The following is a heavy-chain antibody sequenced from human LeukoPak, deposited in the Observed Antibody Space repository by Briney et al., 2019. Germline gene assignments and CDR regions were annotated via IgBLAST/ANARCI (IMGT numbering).Heavy chain of an antibody. V-gene: IGHV3-53*01. CDR3: AGGNTWPGLSY. CDR2: IYTAGST. J-gene: IGHJ4*02. Sequence: GGSLRLSCAASGFTVSGNYMSWVRQAPGKGLEWVSVIYTAGSTYNADSVKGRFTIPRDKCKNTLYLQINTLRAEDTAVYFCAGGNTWPGLSYWGQGTLLTVSS. CDR1: GFTVSGNY. D-gene: IGHD6-25*01.